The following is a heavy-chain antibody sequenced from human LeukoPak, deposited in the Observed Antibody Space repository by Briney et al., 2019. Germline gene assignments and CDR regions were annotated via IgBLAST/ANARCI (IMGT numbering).Heavy chain of an antibody. V-gene: IGHV1-18*01. CDR1: GYTFTSYG. CDR2: ISAYNGNT. CDR3: ARDVPYYYDSSGYYLNFDY. Sequence: ASVKVSCKASGYTFTSYGISWVRQAPGQGLEWMGRISAYNGNTNYAQKLQGRVTMTTDTSTSTAYMELRSLRSDDTAVYYCARDVPYYYDSSGYYLNFDYWGQGTLVTVSS. J-gene: IGHJ4*02. D-gene: IGHD3-22*01.